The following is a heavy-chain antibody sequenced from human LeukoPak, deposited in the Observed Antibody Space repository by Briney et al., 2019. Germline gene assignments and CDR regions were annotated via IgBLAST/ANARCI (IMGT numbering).Heavy chain of an antibody. CDR3: ARAVWIGDRNWFDP. Sequence: SETLSLTCTVSGGSISSDYWSWIRQPPGKGLEWIGYMYHSGSTNYNPSLKSRVNISIDKSKHQFSLKMRSVTAADTAVYFCARAVWIGDRNWFDPWGQGTLVTVST. J-gene: IGHJ5*02. V-gene: IGHV4-59*08. CDR1: GGSISSDY. D-gene: IGHD3-10*01. CDR2: MYHSGST.